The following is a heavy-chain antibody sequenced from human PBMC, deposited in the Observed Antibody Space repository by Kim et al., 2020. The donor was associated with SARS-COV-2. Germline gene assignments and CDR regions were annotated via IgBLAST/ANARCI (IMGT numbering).Heavy chain of an antibody. J-gene: IGHJ5*01. CDR1: GFTFSNYG. Sequence: GGSLRLSCAGSGFTFSNYGLHWVRQASGKGLEWVAFMSYVGSVQHYADSVKGRFTISRDNSMNTLSLQMAGLRPEDSAVYFCAKTRTTYFSNSLLFD. V-gene: IGHV3-30*18. D-gene: IGHD2-2*01. CDR2: MSYVGSVQ. CDR3: AKTRTTYFSNSLLFD.